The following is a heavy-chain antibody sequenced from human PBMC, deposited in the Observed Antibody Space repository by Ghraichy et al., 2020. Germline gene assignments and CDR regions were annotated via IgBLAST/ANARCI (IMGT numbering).Heavy chain of an antibody. CDR2: IYYRGST. CDR1: GGSISNYY. D-gene: IGHD2-2*01. J-gene: IGHJ6*03. CDR3: ASHNARSLKSVYDYYLDV. Sequence: SETLSLTCTVSGGSISNYYWSWIRQSPGKTLEYIGQIYYRGSTDYNPSLKSRVAMSVDTSKNQFSLQLISVTAADTAVYYCASHNARSLKSVYDYYLDVGGKGTTVTVSS. V-gene: IGHV4-59*01.